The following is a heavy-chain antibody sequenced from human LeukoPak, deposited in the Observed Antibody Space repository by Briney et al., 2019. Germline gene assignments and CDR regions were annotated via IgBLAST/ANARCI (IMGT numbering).Heavy chain of an antibody. V-gene: IGHV3-23*01. Sequence: PGGSLRLSCAASGFTFSSFAMSWVRQAPGKGMEWVSAISGGGGSTYYADSVKGRFTISRDNSKNTLYLQMNSLRAEDTAVYYCAKDLNYGSGSQGDYWGQGTLVTVSS. CDR3: AKDLNYGSGSQGDY. CDR1: GFTFSSFA. CDR2: ISGGGGST. J-gene: IGHJ4*02. D-gene: IGHD3-10*01.